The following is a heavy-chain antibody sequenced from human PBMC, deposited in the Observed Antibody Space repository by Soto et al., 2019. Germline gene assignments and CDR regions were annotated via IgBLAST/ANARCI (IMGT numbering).Heavy chain of an antibody. CDR2: IYYSGST. Sequence: QLQLQESGPGLVKPSETLSLTCTVSGGSISSSSYYWGWIRQPPGKGLEWIGSIYYSGSTYYNPSLKSRVTISVDTSKNQFSLKLSSVTAADTAVYYCARKSSTGWSLVDYWGQGTLVTVSS. V-gene: IGHV4-39*01. J-gene: IGHJ4*02. CDR3: ARKSSTGWSLVDY. CDR1: GGSISSSSYY. D-gene: IGHD6-19*01.